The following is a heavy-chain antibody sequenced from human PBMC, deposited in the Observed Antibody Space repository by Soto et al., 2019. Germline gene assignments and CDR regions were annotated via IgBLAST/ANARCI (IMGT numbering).Heavy chain of an antibody. Sequence: SETLSLTCTVSGGSISSYYWSWIRQPPGKGLEWIGYIYYSGSTNYNPSLKSRVTISVDASKNQFSLKLSSVTAADTAVYYCASQSYYDFWSGYYKDPNSVSVSFDYWGQGTLVTVSS. CDR3: ASQSYYDFWSGYYKDPNSVSVSFDY. D-gene: IGHD3-3*01. J-gene: IGHJ4*02. CDR1: GGSISSYY. V-gene: IGHV4-59*01. CDR2: IYYSGST.